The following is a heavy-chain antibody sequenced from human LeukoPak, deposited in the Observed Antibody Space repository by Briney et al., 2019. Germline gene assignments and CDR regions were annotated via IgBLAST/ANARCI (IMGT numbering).Heavy chain of an antibody. CDR2: IYYSGST. J-gene: IGHJ3*02. D-gene: IGHD3-3*01. CDR3: ARERYDFGAFDI. CDR1: GGSISSYY. Sequence: ASETLSLTCTVSGGSISSYYWSWIRQPPGKGLEWIGYIYYSGSTNYNPSLKSRVIISVDTSKNQFSLKLSSVTAADTAVYYCARERYDFGAFDIWGQGTMVTVSS. V-gene: IGHV4-59*01.